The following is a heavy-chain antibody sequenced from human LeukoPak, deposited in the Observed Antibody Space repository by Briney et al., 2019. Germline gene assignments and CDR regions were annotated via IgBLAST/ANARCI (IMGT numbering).Heavy chain of an antibody. V-gene: IGHV5-51*01. D-gene: IGHD6-13*01. CDR3: ARQGYSSSWYLDY. CDR2: IYPGDSDT. CDR1: GYSFTTYW. J-gene: IGHJ4*02. Sequence: GESLKISCKASGYSFTTYWIGWVRQVPGKGLEWMGIIYPGDSDTRYSPSFQGQVTISADKSISTAYLQWSSLKASDTAMYYCARQGYSSSWYLDYWGQGTLVTVSS.